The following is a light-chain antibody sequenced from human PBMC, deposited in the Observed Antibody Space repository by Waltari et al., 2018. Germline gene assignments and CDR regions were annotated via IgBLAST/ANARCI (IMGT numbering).Light chain of an antibody. V-gene: IGLV2-8*01. CDR2: DVV. Sequence: QSALTQPPSATGSPGQSVTISCTGGRWDVGAYRYVSWYQQHPGRAPKVIMSDVVNRPSGVPDLFSGSKSGTTASLTIAGLELEDEADYYCTADGGTNNFLFGSGTKVTV. CDR3: TADGGTNNFL. J-gene: IGLJ1*01. CDR1: RWDVGAYRY.